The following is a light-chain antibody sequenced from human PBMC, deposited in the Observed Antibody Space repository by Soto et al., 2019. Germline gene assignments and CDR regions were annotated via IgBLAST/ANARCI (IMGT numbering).Light chain of an antibody. CDR2: DAS. Sequence: EIVMTQSPATLSLSPGERATLSCRASQSVGKYLVWYQQKPGQAPRLLIYDASNRATGIPARFSGSGSGTDFTLTISRLEPEDFAVYYCQQYGTSRRTFGQGTKVDIK. J-gene: IGKJ1*01. V-gene: IGKV3-20*01. CDR3: QQYGTSRRT. CDR1: QSVGKY.